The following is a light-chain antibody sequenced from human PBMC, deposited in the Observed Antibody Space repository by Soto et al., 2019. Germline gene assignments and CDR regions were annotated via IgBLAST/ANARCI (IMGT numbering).Light chain of an antibody. CDR2: RAA. CDR1: QSVRNSH. J-gene: IGKJ1*01. CDR3: QQYGDSPWT. V-gene: IGKV3-20*01. Sequence: ETVLTQSPGTLSLSPVERATLSCLASQSVRNSHLAWYQQKPGQPPRLLISRAASRAPGIPDRFSGSGSGTGFTLSISKLEPEDSALYYCQQYGDSPWTFGLGTKVDIK.